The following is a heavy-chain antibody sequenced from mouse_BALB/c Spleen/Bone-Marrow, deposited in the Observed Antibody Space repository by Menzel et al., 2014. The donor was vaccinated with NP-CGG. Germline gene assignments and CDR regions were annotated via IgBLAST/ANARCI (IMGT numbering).Heavy chain of an antibody. CDR1: GYTFTSYW. CDR2: IAPGSGST. V-gene: IGHV1S41*01. CDR3: ALYRYDVNY. D-gene: IGHD2-14*01. J-gene: IGHJ2*01. Sequence: DLVKPGASVKLSCKASGYTFTSYWINWIKQRPGQGLEWIGRIAPGSGSTYYNEMFKGKATLTVDTSSSTAYIRLSSLSSEDTAVYFCALYRYDVNYWGQGTPLTVSS.